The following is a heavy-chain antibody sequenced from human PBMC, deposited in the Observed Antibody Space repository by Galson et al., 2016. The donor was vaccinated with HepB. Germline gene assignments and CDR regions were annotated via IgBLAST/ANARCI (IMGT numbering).Heavy chain of an antibody. Sequence: SVKVSCKASGYTFSNYGMSWVRQAPGQGLEWMGWISTYNGDTKYAQKFQDRVTMTIETSTTTAYMEMRSLRSDDTAVYYCARDGLYSGRPFDCWGQGTLVTVTS. D-gene: IGHD3-10*01. J-gene: IGHJ4*02. CDR2: ISTYNGDT. CDR3: ARDGLYSGRPFDC. V-gene: IGHV1-18*04. CDR1: GYTFSNYG.